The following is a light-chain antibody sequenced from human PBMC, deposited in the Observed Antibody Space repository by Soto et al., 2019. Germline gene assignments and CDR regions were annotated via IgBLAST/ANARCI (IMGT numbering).Light chain of an antibody. CDR1: SGDIGRYNY. CDR3: SSYAGSNNLV. J-gene: IGLJ1*01. V-gene: IGLV2-14*01. Sequence: QSALTQPASVSGSPGQSITISCTGTSGDIGRYNYVSWYQQYPGKAPKVVIYEVTNRPSGVSNRFSGSKSGMTASLTISGLQAEDEAKYYCSSYAGSNNLVFGTGTKVTVL. CDR2: EVT.